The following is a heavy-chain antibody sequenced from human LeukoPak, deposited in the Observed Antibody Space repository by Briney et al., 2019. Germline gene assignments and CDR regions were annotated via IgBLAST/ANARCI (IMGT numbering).Heavy chain of an antibody. CDR1: GFTFSSYA. V-gene: IGHV3-7*01. J-gene: IGHJ6*02. CDR2: IREDGGDE. Sequence: GGSLRLSCAASGFTFSSYAMSWVRQAPGKGLEWVANIREDGGDEYYVDSVKGRFTVSRDNAKNSLYLEMKSLRAEDTAVYYCAKALRTDGYNYEKGLDVWGQGTTVTVSS. CDR3: AKALRTDGYNYEKGLDV. D-gene: IGHD5-24*01.